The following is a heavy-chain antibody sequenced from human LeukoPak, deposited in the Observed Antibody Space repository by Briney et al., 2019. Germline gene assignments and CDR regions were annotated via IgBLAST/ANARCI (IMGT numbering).Heavy chain of an antibody. CDR1: GGSVSSGIYY. CDR3: ARGDAAMITGLNN. D-gene: IGHD5-18*01. V-gene: IGHV4-30-4*01. J-gene: IGHJ4*02. CDR2: IYYSGST. Sequence: SETLSLTCTASGGSVSSGIYYWSWIRQPPGKGLEWIGYIYYSGSTYYNPSLKSRVAISVDTSKNQFSLKLSSVTAADTAVYYCARGDAAMITGLNNWGQGTLVTVSS.